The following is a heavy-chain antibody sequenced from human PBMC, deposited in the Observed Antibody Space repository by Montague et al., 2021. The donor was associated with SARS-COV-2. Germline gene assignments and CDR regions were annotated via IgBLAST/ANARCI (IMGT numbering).Heavy chain of an antibody. D-gene: IGHD3-9*01. CDR1: GGSIGSNTNY. V-gene: IGHV4-61*05. CDR3: ARLPYILPGYAYFDF. CDR2: IYYSGST. J-gene: IGHJ4*02. Sequence: SETLSLTCTVSGGSIGSNTNYWSWIRRPPGKGLEWLGYIYYSGSTNYNPSLKSRVTISVDTSKNQFSLRLSSVTAADTAVYYCARLPYILPGYAYFDFWGQGSLVIVSS.